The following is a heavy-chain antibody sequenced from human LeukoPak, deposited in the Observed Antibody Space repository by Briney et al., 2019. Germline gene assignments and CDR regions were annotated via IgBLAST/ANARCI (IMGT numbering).Heavy chain of an antibody. CDR3: ASEYSSSWYPHYYYGMDV. CDR2: IWYDGSNK. Sequence: GVLRLSCAASGFAFSSYGMHWVRQAPGKGLEWVAVIWYDGSNKYYADSVKGRFTISRDNSKNTLYLQMNSLRAEDTAVYYCASEYSSSWYPHYYYGMDVWGQGTTVTVSS. J-gene: IGHJ6*02. D-gene: IGHD6-13*01. V-gene: IGHV3-33*01. CDR1: GFAFSSYG.